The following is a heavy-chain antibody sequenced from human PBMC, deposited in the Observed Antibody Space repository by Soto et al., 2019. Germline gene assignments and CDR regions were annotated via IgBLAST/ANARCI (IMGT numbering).Heavy chain of an antibody. J-gene: IGHJ4*02. Sequence: QITLNESGPTVVRPTETLTLTCRFSGFSLTTSGVGVGWIRQSPGKDPEWLALIYWDDDKRYSASLKSRLTITKDNSKNQVVLTVSDLDPTDTATYYCAHRVLRTVFGLVTTTAIYFDFWGQGTPVAVSS. V-gene: IGHV2-5*02. CDR2: IYWDDDK. D-gene: IGHD3-3*01. CDR1: GFSLTTSGVG. CDR3: AHRVLRTVFGLVTTTAIYFDF.